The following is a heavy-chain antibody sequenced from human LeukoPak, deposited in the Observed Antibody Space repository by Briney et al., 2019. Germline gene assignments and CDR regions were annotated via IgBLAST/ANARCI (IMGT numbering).Heavy chain of an antibody. CDR1: GFTFSSYA. CDR3: ARAYTYGGFDY. CDR2: ISYDGSNK. D-gene: IGHD4-23*01. V-gene: IGHV3-30*04. J-gene: IGHJ4*02. Sequence: GGPLRLSCAASGFTFSSYAMHWVRQAPGKGLEWVAVISYDGSNKYYADSVKGRFTISRDNSKNTLYLQMNSLRAEDTAVYYCARAYTYGGFDYWGQGTLVTVSS.